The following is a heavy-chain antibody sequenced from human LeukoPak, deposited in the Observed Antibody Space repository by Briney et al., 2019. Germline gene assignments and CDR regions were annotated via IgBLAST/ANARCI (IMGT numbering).Heavy chain of an antibody. CDR1: GFTFSSYA. D-gene: IGHD2-2*01. CDR3: AKRSSTSSPFDY. V-gene: IGHV3-23*01. Sequence: GGSLRLSCAASGFTFSSYAMRWVRQAPGKGGEWVSAIGGSGGTTYYPDSAKGRFTSSRNNSKNTLYLQMNSLRAEDTAVYYCAKRSSTSSPFDYWGQGTLVTVSS. J-gene: IGHJ4*02. CDR2: IGGSGGTT.